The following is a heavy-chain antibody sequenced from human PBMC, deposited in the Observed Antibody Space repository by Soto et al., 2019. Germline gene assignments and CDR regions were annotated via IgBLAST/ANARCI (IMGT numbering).Heavy chain of an antibody. Sequence: ESGPTLVNPTQTLTLTCTFSGFSLSTSGMCVSWIRQPPGKALEWLARIDWDDDKYYSTSLKTRLTISKDTSKNQVVLTMTNMDPVDTATYYCALAPHLVGVPAPIGPFDYWGQGTLVTVSS. CDR1: GFSLSTSGMC. J-gene: IGHJ4*02. CDR2: IDWDDDK. D-gene: IGHD2-2*02. CDR3: ALAPHLVGVPAPIGPFDY. V-gene: IGHV2-70*11.